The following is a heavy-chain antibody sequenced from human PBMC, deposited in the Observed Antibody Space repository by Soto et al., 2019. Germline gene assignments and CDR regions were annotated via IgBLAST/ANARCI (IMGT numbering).Heavy chain of an antibody. CDR3: ARHRMMRPSSGAFDI. V-gene: IGHV4-34*01. Sequence: QVQLQQWGAGLLKPSETLSLTCAVYGGAFSGYYWSWIRQPPGKGLEWMGEINHSGSTNYNPSLKSRVTISVDTSKNQFSLKLSSVTAADTAVYYCARHRMMRPSSGAFDIWGQGTMVTVSS. D-gene: IGHD3-3*01. J-gene: IGHJ3*02. CDR2: INHSGST. CDR1: GGAFSGYY.